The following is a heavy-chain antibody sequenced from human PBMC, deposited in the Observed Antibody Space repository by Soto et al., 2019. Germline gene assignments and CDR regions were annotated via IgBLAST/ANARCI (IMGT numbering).Heavy chain of an antibody. CDR2: IKQDGSEK. D-gene: IGHD4-17*01. Sequence: EVQLVESGGGLVQPGGSLRLSCAASGFTFSSYWMSWVRQAPGKGLEWVANIKQDGSEKYYVDSVKGRFTISRDNAKNSLYLQMNSMRSEGTGVYYCAGDLASTTITDYWGKGTLVTVSS. V-gene: IGHV3-7*04. J-gene: IGHJ4*02. CDR1: GFTFSSYW. CDR3: AGDLASTTITDY.